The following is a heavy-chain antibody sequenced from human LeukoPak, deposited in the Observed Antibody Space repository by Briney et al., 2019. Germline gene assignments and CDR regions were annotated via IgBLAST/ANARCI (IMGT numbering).Heavy chain of an antibody. J-gene: IGHJ3*02. CDR1: GYTFTSYA. V-gene: IGHV7-4-1*02. CDR2: INTNTGNP. CDR3: ARGVHDYGGTPDAFDI. Sequence: GASVKVSCKASGYTFTSYAMNWVRQAPGRGLEWMGWINTNTGNPTYAQGFTGRFVFSLDTSVSTAYLQISSLKAEDTAVYYCARGVHDYGGTPDAFDIWGQGTMVTVSS. D-gene: IGHD4-23*01.